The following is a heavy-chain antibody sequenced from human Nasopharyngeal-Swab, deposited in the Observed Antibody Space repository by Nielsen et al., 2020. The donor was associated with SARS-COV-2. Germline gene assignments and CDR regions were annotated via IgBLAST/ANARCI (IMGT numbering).Heavy chain of an antibody. CDR3: AKEYSYGPYFDY. Sequence: SLKISCAASGFTFDDYAMHWVRQAPGKGLEWVSGISWNSGSIGYADSVKGRFTISRDNAKNSLYLQMNSLRAEDTASYYCAKEYSYGPYFDYWGQGTLVTVSS. V-gene: IGHV3-9*01. D-gene: IGHD5-18*01. J-gene: IGHJ4*02. CDR1: GFTFDDYA. CDR2: ISWNSGSI.